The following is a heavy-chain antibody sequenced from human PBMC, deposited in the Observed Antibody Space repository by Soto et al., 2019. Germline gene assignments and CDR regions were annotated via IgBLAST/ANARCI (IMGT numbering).Heavy chain of an antibody. Sequence: XESLLLSCAASGFTFTRYSMNGVRQAPGKGLEWVSSISSTTNYIYYGDSMKGRFTISRDNAKNSLYLEMNSLRAEDTAVYYCARESEDLTSNFDYWGQGTLVIVSS. CDR3: ARESEDLTSNFDY. J-gene: IGHJ4*02. CDR2: ISSTTNYI. V-gene: IGHV3-21*06. CDR1: GFTFTRYS.